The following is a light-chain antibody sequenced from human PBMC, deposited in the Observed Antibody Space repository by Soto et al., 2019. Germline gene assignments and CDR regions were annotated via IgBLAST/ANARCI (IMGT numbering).Light chain of an antibody. V-gene: IGKV1-5*03. J-gene: IGKJ1*01. Sequence: DIQMTQSPSTLSASVGDRVTFTCRASQSVNTWLAWYQQKPGKAPKLLIYKASNLEGGVPLRFSGTGSGTEFTLTIGSLQPDDFATYYCQQYNSFPPAFGQGTKV. CDR3: QQYNSFPPA. CDR2: KAS. CDR1: QSVNTW.